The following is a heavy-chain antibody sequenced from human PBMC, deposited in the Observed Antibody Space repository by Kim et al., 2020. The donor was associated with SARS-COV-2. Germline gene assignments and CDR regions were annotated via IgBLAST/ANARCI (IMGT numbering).Heavy chain of an antibody. CDR2: IYYSGST. Sequence: SETLSLTCTVSGGSISSSSYYWGWIRQPPGKGLEWIGSIYYSGSTYYNPSLKSRVTISVDTSKNQFSLKLSSVTAADTAVYYCARPRRGYCSSTSCYGVRDFYFDYWGQGTLVTVSS. V-gene: IGHV4-39*01. CDR1: GGSISSSSYY. D-gene: IGHD2-2*01. CDR3: ARPRRGYCSSTSCYGVRDFYFDY. J-gene: IGHJ4*02.